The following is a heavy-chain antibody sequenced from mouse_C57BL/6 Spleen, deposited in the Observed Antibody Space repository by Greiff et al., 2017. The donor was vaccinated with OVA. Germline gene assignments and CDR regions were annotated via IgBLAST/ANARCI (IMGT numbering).Heavy chain of an antibody. J-gene: IGHJ4*01. D-gene: IGHD2-4*01. CDR2: ISYDGSN. V-gene: IGHV3-6*01. CDR1: GYSITSGYY. Sequence: EVQLLESGPGLVKPSQSLSLTCSVTGYSITSGYYWNWIRQFPGNKLEWMGYISYDGSNNYNPSLKNRISITRDTSKNQFFLKMKTGTTEDTATNDRARRRIYYEYPYAMDDGGQGTSGTVSS. CDR3: ARRRIYYEYPYAMDD.